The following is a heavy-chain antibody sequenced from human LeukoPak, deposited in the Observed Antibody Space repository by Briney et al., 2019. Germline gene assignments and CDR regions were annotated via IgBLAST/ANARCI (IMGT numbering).Heavy chain of an antibody. CDR1: GGSISSSSYY. D-gene: IGHD3-10*01. CDR3: ARQVRGFLYYGSGSYYSNHFDY. J-gene: IGHJ4*02. V-gene: IGHV4-39*07. Sequence: PSETLSLTCTVSGGSISSSSYYWGWIRQPPGKGLEWIGSIYYSGSTYYNPSLKSRVTISVDTSKNQLSLKLSSVTAADTAVYYCARQVRGFLYYGSGSYYSNHFDYWGQGTLVTVSS. CDR2: IYYSGST.